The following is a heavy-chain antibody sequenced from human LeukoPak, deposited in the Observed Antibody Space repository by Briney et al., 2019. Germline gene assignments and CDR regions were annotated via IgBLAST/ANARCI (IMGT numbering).Heavy chain of an antibody. D-gene: IGHD2-15*01. CDR2: IYYSGST. V-gene: IGHV4-39*02. CDR3: AREYCSGGSCSYFGY. Sequence: SETLSLTCTVSGGSISSSSYYWGWIRQPPGKGLEWIGSIYYSGSTYYNPSLKSRVTISVDTSKNQFSLKLSSVTAADTAVYYCAREYCSGGSCSYFGYWGQGTLVTVSS. CDR1: GGSISSSSYY. J-gene: IGHJ4*02.